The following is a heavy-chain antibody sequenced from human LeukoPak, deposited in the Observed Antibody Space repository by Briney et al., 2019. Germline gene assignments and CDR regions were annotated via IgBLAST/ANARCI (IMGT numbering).Heavy chain of an antibody. CDR3: AKDGIRYCSSTSCYQFDY. Sequence: GGSLRLSCAASGFTFDDYAMHWVRPAPGKGLEWVSGISWNSGSIGYADSVKGRFTISRDNAKNSLYLQMNSLRAEDTALYYRAKDGIRYCSSTSCYQFDYWGQGTLVTVSS. D-gene: IGHD2-2*01. CDR1: GFTFDDYA. CDR2: ISWNSGSI. V-gene: IGHV3-9*01. J-gene: IGHJ4*02.